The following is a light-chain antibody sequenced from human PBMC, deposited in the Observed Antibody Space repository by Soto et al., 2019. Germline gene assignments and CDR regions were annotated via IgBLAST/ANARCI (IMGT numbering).Light chain of an antibody. CDR1: ISNIGRRT. CDR2: NNN. V-gene: IGLV1-44*01. J-gene: IGLJ1*01. Sequence: QSVLTQPPSASGTPGRSVIISFSGSISNIGRRTVNWYQQLPGAAPKLLIYNNNQLPSGVPDRFSGSKSGTLASLAITGLQSEDEADYYCAAWDDSLTGHVFGIGTKVTVL. CDR3: AAWDDSLTGHV.